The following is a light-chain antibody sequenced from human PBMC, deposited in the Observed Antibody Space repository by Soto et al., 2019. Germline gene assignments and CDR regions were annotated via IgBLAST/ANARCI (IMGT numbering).Light chain of an antibody. CDR1: ESVSGSY. CDR2: GAS. V-gene: IGKV3-20*01. Sequence: EIVLTQSPGTLSVSPGERASLSCRASESVSGSYIDWYQQKPGQSPRLLIYGASNRATGIPDRFSGSGSGTDFTLTISRLEPEDFAMYYCQQYGRTFGQGTKVDI. J-gene: IGKJ1*01. CDR3: QQYGRT.